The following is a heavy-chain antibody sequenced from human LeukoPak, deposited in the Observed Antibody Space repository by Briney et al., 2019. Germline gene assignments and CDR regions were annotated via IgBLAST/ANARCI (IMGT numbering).Heavy chain of an antibody. CDR3: ARAFAYDFWSGYSDP. D-gene: IGHD3-3*01. CDR2: IYYSGST. V-gene: IGHV4-31*03. CDR1: GGSISSGGYY. J-gene: IGHJ5*02. Sequence: PSETLSLTCTVSGGSISSGGYYWRWIRQHPGKGLEWIGYIYYSGSTYYNPSLKSRVTISVDTSKNQFSLKLSSVTAADTAVYYCARAFAYDFWSGYSDPWGQGTLVTVSS.